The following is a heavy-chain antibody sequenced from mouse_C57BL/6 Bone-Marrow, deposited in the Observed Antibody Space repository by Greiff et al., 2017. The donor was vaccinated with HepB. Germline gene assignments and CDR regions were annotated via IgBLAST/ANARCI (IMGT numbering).Heavy chain of an antibody. V-gene: IGHV1-15*01. CDR3: TRRGITTADYFDC. CDR1: GYTFTDYE. D-gene: IGHD1-2*01. Sequence: QVQLQQSGAELVRPGASVTLSCKASGYTFTDYEMHWVKQTPVHGLEWIGAIDPETGGTAYNQKFKGKAILTADKSSSTAYMELRSLTSEDSAVYYCTRRGITTADYFDCWVQGTTLTVSS. CDR2: IDPETGGT. J-gene: IGHJ2*01.